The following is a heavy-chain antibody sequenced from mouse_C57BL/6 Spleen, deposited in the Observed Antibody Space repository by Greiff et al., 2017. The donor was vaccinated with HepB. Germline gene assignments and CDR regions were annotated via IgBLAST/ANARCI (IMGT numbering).Heavy chain of an antibody. V-gene: IGHV1-64*01. CDR1: GYTFTSYW. D-gene: IGHD1-1*01. J-gene: IGHJ4*01. Sequence: QVQLQQPGAELVKPGASVKLSCKASGYTFTSYWMHWVKQRPGQGLEWIGMIHPNSGSTNYNEKFKSKATLTVDKSSSTAYMQLSSLTAEDSAVYYCARTLHYDGSSHYAMDYWGQGTSVTVSS. CDR3: ARTLHYDGSSHYAMDY. CDR2: IHPNSGST.